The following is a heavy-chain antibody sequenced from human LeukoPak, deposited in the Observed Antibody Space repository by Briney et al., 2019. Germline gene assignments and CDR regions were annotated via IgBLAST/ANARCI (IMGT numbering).Heavy chain of an antibody. CDR2: ISGSGTYM. CDR1: GFTFTTYK. D-gene: IGHD4/OR15-4a*01. V-gene: IGHV3-21*01. Sequence: PGGSLRLSCAASGFTFTTYKMNWVRQAPGKGLEWVSSISGSGTYMYYADSLKGRFTISRDNAKNSLYLQMNSLRAEDTAVYYCATSPLIHQLTVGYWGQGTLVTVSS. CDR3: ATSPLIHQLTVGY. J-gene: IGHJ4*02.